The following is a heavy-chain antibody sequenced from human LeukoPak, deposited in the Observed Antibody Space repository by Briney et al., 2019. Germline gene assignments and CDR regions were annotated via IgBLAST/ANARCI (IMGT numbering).Heavy chain of an antibody. CDR1: GFTFSDYY. CDR2: IGVSGSVSDSTT. V-gene: IGHV3-11*01. D-gene: IGHD6-13*01. Sequence: GGSLRLSCAASGFTFSDYYMSWIRQAPGEGLEWVSYIGVSGSVSDSTTYYADSVKGRFTISRDNAKNSLYLQMNSLRAEDTAVYFCARPRYSANWYFLDYWGQGALVTVSS. CDR3: ARPRYSANWYFLDY. J-gene: IGHJ4*02.